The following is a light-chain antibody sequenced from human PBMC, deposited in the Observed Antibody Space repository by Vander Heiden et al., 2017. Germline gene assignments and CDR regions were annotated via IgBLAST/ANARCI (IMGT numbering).Light chain of an antibody. CDR2: YQSDSNR. CDR3: GTWHSNSKTRV. CDR1: SGFSVGDFW. Sequence: HPVLTQPSYHSASSGASVRLTFMPSSGFSVGDFWISWYQQKQGNLPRYHLYYQSDSNRGQGSGVLSRFSGSNDASANAGILRISGLQPEDEADYYCGTWHSNSKTRVFGGGTKLTVL. J-gene: IGLJ3*02. V-gene: IGLV5-52*01.